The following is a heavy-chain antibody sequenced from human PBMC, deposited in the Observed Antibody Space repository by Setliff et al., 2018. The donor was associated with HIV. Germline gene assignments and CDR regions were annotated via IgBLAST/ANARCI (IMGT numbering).Heavy chain of an antibody. CDR1: GFIFSDYA. J-gene: IGHJ4*02. D-gene: IGHD2-21*01. CDR2: IGYDGSKE. V-gene: IGHV3-30-3*02. CDR3: AKLQEGHVYSHYDS. Sequence: GGSLRLSCAASGFIFSDYAIHWVRQAPAKGLEWVAVIGYDGSKEYYADSVKGRLTISRDNSQNALYPHMNSLRAEDTAVYYCAKLQEGHVYSHYDSWGQGTLVTVSS.